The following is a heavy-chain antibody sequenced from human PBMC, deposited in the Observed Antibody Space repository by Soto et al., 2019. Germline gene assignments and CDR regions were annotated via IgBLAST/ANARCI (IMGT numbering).Heavy chain of an antibody. CDR3: ARDPTWLEPCYFDY. J-gene: IGHJ4*02. D-gene: IGHD6-19*01. Sequence: SETLSLTCAVSGYSISSGYYWGWIRQSPGKGLEWIGSIYHSGSTYYNPPLKSRVTISIDTSKNQFSLKLSSVTAADTALYYCARDPTWLEPCYFDYWGQGTMVTVSS. CDR1: GYSISSGYY. V-gene: IGHV4-38-2*02. CDR2: IYHSGST.